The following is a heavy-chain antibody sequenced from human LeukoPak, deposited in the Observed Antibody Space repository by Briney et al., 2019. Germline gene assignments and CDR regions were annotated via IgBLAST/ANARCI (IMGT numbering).Heavy chain of an antibody. CDR1: GGTFSSYA. J-gene: IGHJ1*01. D-gene: IGHD2-8*01. Sequence: GASVKVSCKASGGTFSSYAISWVRQAPGRGLEWMGGIIPIFGTANYAQKFQGRVTITADESTSTAYMELSSLRSEDTAVYYCARGGNVIEYFQHWGQGTLVTVSS. CDR3: ARGGNVIEYFQH. CDR2: IIPIFGTA. V-gene: IGHV1-69*13.